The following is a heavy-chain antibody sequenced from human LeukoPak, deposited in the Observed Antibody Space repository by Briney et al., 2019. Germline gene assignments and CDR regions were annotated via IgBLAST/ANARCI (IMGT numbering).Heavy chain of an antibody. V-gene: IGHV4-59*01. J-gene: IGHJ4*02. Sequence: SETLSLTCTVSGGSISNYYWSWIRQPPGKGLEWIGYIYYSGSTNYNPSLKSRVTISVDTSKNQFSLKLSSVTAADTAVYYCASIDYDSSGPSPGDYWGQGTLVTVSS. D-gene: IGHD3-22*01. CDR2: IYYSGST. CDR3: ASIDYDSSGPSPGDY. CDR1: GGSISNYY.